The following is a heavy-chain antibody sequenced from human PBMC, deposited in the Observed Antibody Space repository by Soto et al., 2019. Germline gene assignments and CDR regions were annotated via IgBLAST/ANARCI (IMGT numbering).Heavy chain of an antibody. D-gene: IGHD1-26*01. Sequence: GGSLRLSCAASGFTFSSYDMHWVRQATGKGLEWVSAIGTAGDTYYPGSVKGRFTISRENAKNSLYLQMNSLKAEDTAVYYCARSRSIVGAADYWGQGTLVTVSS. CDR2: IGTAGDT. V-gene: IGHV3-13*01. CDR3: ARSRSIVGAADY. CDR1: GFTFSSYD. J-gene: IGHJ4*02.